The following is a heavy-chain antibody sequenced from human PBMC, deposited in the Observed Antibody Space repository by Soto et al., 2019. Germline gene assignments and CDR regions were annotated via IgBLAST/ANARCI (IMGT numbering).Heavy chain of an antibody. Sequence: EVQLLESGGGLVQPGGSLRLSCAASGFTFSSYAMSWVRQAPGKGLEWVSAVSGSGGSTYYADSMKGRFTISRDNSKNTLYLQMSSLRAEDTAVYYCAKGWAGYTPIDYWGQGTLVTVSS. V-gene: IGHV3-23*01. CDR3: AKGWAGYTPIDY. CDR2: VSGSGGST. D-gene: IGHD6-25*01. J-gene: IGHJ4*02. CDR1: GFTFSSYA.